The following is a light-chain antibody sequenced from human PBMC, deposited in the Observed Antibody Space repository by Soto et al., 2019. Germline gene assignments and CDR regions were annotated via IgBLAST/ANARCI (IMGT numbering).Light chain of an antibody. CDR2: GAS. CDR3: QQFGSSPPYT. V-gene: IGKV3-20*01. CDR1: QSFSGTY. Sequence: IVLTQSPDTLSLSPGDRATLSCRASQSFSGTYLAWYQQKPGQAPRLLIYGASSRAAGIPDRFSGSGSGTDFTLTISRLEPEDFAVYYCQQFGSSPPYTFGRGTKLEIK. J-gene: IGKJ2*01.